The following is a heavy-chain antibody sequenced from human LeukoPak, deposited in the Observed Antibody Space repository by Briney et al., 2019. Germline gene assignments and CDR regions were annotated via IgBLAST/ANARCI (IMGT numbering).Heavy chain of an antibody. D-gene: IGHD1-26*01. CDR1: GFTFTNAW. Sequence: GGSLRLSCAASGFTFTNAWMSWVRQAPGKGLEWVGRVKSKTSGGTVDYAAPVKVRFTISGDDSKNTLWLQMNSLKTEDTAVYYCTAGVGSSDHDYWGQGTLVTVSS. V-gene: IGHV3-15*01. CDR3: TAGVGSSDHDY. CDR2: VKSKTSGGTV. J-gene: IGHJ4*02.